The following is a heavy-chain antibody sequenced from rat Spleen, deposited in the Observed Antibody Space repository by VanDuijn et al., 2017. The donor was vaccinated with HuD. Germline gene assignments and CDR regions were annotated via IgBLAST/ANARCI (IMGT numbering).Heavy chain of an antibody. D-gene: IGHD1-3*01. CDR2: ITNTGGST. CDR1: GFTFSNYY. V-gene: IGHV5-25*01. CDR3: ATPDGSLYWYFDF. J-gene: IGHJ2*01. Sequence: EVQLVESDGGLVQPGRSLKLSCAASGFTFSNYYMAWVRQAPGKGLEWVASITNTGGSTYYPDSVKGRFTISRDNAKSTLYLQMNSLRSEDTATYYCATPDGSLYWYFDFWGQGVMVTVSS.